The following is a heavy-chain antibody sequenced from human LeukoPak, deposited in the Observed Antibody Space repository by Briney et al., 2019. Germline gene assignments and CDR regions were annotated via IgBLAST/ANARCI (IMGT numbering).Heavy chain of an antibody. V-gene: IGHV1-69*05. CDR1: GGTFRGAA. J-gene: IGHJ4*02. CDR2: IILMFGTT. Sequence: SVKVSCKASGGTFRGAAMSWVRQAPGQGLEWVGNIILMFGTTTYAQRFQDRVTITMDESARTVHMELSGLTSEDSATCYCTRDEHKGSATFNYWGQGTLVSVSS. CDR3: TRDEHKGSATFNY. D-gene: IGHD3-10*01.